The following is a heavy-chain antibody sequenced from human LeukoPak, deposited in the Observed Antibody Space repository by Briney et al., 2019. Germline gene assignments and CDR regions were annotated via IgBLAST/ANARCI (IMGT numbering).Heavy chain of an antibody. CDR3: ARARGSAGDYYYGMDV. CDR2: IKQDGSAR. D-gene: IGHD5-12*01. V-gene: IGHV3-7*05. Sequence: PGGSLRLSCAASGFTFSSYWMSRVRQAPGKGLEWVATIKQDGSARNYVDSVKGRFTISRDNAKNSVYLQMNSLSAEDTAVYYCARARGSAGDYYYGMDVWGQGTTVTVSS. CDR1: GFTFSSYW. J-gene: IGHJ6*02.